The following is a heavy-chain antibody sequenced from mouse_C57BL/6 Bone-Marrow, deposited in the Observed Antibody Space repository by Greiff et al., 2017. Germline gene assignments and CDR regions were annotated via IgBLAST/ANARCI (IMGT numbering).Heavy chain of an antibody. V-gene: IGHV1-69*01. CDR2: IDPSDSYT. CDR3: ARGGYGPFDY. CDR1: GYTFTSYW. Sequence: QVQLKQPGAELVMPGASVKLSCKASGYTFTSYWMHWVKQRPGQGLEWIGEIDPSDSYTNYNQKFKGKSTLTVDKSSSTAYMQLSSLTSEDSAVYYCARGGYGPFDYWGQGTTLTVSS. J-gene: IGHJ2*01. D-gene: IGHD1-1*02.